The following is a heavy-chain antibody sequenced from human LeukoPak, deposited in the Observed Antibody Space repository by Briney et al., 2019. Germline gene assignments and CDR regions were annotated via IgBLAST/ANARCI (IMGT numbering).Heavy chain of an antibody. J-gene: IGHJ6*03. V-gene: IGHV4-4*07. CDR1: GGSISSYY. Sequence: SETLSLTCTVSGGSISSYYWSWIRQPAGTALEWIGRIYTSGTITYNPSLKSRVTMSVDTSKNQFSLKLSSVTAADTAVYYCARHRGYYYYYMDVWGKGTTVTISS. CDR3: ARHRGYYYYYMDV. CDR2: IYTSGTI.